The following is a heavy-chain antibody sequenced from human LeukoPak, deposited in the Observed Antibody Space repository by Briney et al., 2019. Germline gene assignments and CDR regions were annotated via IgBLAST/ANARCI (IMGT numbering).Heavy chain of an antibody. D-gene: IGHD1-26*01. CDR3: ARGGIIVGVDY. J-gene: IGHJ4*02. CDR2: IYYSGST. CDR1: GGSISSSSYY. V-gene: IGHV4-39*07. Sequence: SETLSLTCTVSGGSISSSSYYWGWIRQPPGRGLEWIGSIYYSGSTYYNPSLKSRVTISVDTSKNQFSLKLSSVTAADTAVYYRARGGIIVGVDYWGLGTLVTVSS.